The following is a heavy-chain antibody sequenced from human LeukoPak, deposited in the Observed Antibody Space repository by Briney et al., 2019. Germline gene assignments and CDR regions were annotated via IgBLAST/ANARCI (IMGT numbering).Heavy chain of an antibody. CDR1: GFTFSSYS. CDR3: ARVGGMVRGVIITFVDY. D-gene: IGHD3-10*01. Sequence: PGGSLRLSCAASGFTFSSYSMNWVRQAPGKGLEWVSSISNSSSYIYYADSLKGRFTISRDNAKNSLYLQMNSLRAEDTAVCYCARVGGMVRGVIITFVDYWGQGTLVTVSS. CDR2: ISNSSSYI. J-gene: IGHJ4*02. V-gene: IGHV3-21*01.